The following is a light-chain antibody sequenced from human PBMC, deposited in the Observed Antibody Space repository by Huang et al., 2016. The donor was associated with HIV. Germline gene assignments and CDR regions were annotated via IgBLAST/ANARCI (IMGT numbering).Light chain of an antibody. CDR3: MQSLQTPGT. Sequence: DIVMIQSPLSLSVTPGEAASISCRSSQSLLHGNGYNYLEWYLQKPGRAQQLLIYSGSDRAAGVPARFTASGSGTDFSLTISSVEAEDIGIYYCMQSLQTPGTFGQGTRLDIK. V-gene: IGKV2-28*01. CDR2: SGS. J-gene: IGKJ5*01. CDR1: QSLLHGNGYNY.